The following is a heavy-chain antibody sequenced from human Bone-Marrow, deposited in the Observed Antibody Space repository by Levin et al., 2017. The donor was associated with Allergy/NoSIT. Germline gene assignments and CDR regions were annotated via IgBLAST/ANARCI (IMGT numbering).Heavy chain of an antibody. V-gene: IGHV3-23*01. D-gene: IGHD5-24*01. Sequence: GGSLRLSCAASGFTLSDYHVAWVRQAPGKGLEWVSTISDSRAATYYAGPVKGRFTVSRDRSKNNVFLQMNNLRVEDTALYSCARVRGTTKGWLQLHSWYFDLWGRGTPVTVSS. CDR2: ISDSRAAT. CDR3: ARVRGTTKGWLQLHSWYFDL. J-gene: IGHJ2*01. CDR1: GFTLSDYH.